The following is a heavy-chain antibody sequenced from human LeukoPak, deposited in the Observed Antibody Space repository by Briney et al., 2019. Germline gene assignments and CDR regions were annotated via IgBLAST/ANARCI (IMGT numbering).Heavy chain of an antibody. Sequence: PGGSLRLSCAASGFTFNSYSMNWVRQAPGKGLEWVASINQDGGEIHYVDSVKGRFTISRDNAKSSLYLQMNSLTAEDTAVHYCVRAHHPGGWFDPWGQGTLVTVSS. CDR3: VRAHHPGGWFDP. J-gene: IGHJ5*02. D-gene: IGHD3-10*01. CDR1: GFTFNSYS. CDR2: INQDGGEI. V-gene: IGHV3-7*04.